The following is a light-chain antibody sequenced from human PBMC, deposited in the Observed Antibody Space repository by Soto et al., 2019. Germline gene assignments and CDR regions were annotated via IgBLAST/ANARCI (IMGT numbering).Light chain of an antibody. J-gene: IGKJ4*01. CDR1: QTISND. Sequence: EVVMTQSPATVSVSPGEGVTLSCRASQTISNDLAWYQQKPGQAPRLLIYGASTRATGVPARFSGSGSGTEFTVSIGSVQDGASALYYCQQNNKWPPVTFGEGTKVDIK. CDR2: GAS. V-gene: IGKV3-15*01. CDR3: QQNNKWPPVT.